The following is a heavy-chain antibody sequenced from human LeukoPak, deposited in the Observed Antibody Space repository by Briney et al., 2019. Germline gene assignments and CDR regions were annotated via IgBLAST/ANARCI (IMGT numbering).Heavy chain of an antibody. CDR1: GFTFSTYR. D-gene: IGHD2-15*01. CDR3: ARVAPNRRYCSGGSCLNYFDY. J-gene: IGHJ4*02. CDR2: IKQDGSEK. Sequence: GGSLRLSCAASGFTFSTYRMSWVRQAPGKGLEWVANIKQDGSEKHYVDSVKGRFTISRDNAKNSLYLQMNSLRAEDTAVYYCARVAPNRRYCSGGSCLNYFDYWGQGTLVTVSS. V-gene: IGHV3-7*03.